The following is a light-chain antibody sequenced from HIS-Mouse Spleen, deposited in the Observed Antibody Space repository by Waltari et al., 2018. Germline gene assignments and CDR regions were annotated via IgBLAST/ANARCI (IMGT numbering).Light chain of an antibody. CDR2: GKN. Sequence: SSELTPDPAVSVALGQPVRLTCHRHRLRSYLATLYQQKPGQAPVLVIYGKNSRPSGIPDRFSGSSSGNTASLTITGAQAEDEADYYCNSRDSGGNHVVFGGGTKLTVL. CDR3: NSRDSGGNHVV. V-gene: IGLV3-19*01. J-gene: IGLJ2*01. CDR1: RLRSYL.